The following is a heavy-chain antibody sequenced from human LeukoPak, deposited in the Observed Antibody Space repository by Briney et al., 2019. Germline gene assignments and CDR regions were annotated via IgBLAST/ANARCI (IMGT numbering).Heavy chain of an antibody. V-gene: IGHV3-30*18. Sequence: PGGSLRLSCAVSGFTFSSYTMSWVRQTPGKGLEWVAVISYDGSNKYYADSVKGRFTISRDNSKNTLYLQMNSLRAEDTAVYYCAKDSAVAGLDYWGQGTLVTVSS. CDR3: AKDSAVAGLDY. CDR2: ISYDGSNK. D-gene: IGHD6-19*01. J-gene: IGHJ4*02. CDR1: GFTFSSYT.